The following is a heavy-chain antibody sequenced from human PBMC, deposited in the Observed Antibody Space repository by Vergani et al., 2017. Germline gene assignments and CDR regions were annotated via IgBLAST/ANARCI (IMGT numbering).Heavy chain of an antibody. CDR3: ARPSARGSGWYDY. Sequence: EVQLVESGGGLVQPGGSLRLSCAASGFTFSSYWMSWVRQAPGKGLEWVANIKQDGSEKDYVDSVKGRFTISRDNAKNSLYLQMNSLRAEDTAVYYCARPSARGSGWYDYWGQGTLVTVSS. CDR2: IKQDGSEK. V-gene: IGHV3-7*01. J-gene: IGHJ4*02. CDR1: GFTFSSYW. D-gene: IGHD6-19*01.